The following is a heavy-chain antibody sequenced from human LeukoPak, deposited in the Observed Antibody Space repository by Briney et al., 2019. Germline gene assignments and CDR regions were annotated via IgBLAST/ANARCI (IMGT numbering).Heavy chain of an antibody. D-gene: IGHD6-13*01. CDR3: ARETGIAGDY. CDR2: MSEDGNEI. Sequence: GGSLRLSCTVSGFIFSDFSMSWVRQAPGKGLEWVAKMSEDGNEIFYVDSVKGRFTISRDNTKKSLYLQMNSLRAEDTAVYYCARETGIAGDYWGQGTLVTVSS. V-gene: IGHV3-7*01. J-gene: IGHJ4*02. CDR1: GFIFSDFS.